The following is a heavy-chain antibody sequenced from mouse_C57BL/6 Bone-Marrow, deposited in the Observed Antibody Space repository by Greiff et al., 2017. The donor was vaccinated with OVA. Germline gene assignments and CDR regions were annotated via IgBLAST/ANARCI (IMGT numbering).Heavy chain of an antibody. Sequence: VQLQQSGAELVRPGSSVKLSCKASGYTFTSYWMDWVKQRPGQGLEWIGNIYPSDSETHYNQKFKDKATLTVDKSSSTAYMQLSSLTSEDSAVYYCARREAYYYGTPYYFDYWGQGTTLTVSS. J-gene: IGHJ2*01. V-gene: IGHV1-61*01. CDR3: ARREAYYYGTPYYFDY. D-gene: IGHD1-1*01. CDR1: GYTFTSYW. CDR2: IYPSDSET.